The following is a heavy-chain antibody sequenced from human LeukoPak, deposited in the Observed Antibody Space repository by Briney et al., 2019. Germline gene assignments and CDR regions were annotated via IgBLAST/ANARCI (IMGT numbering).Heavy chain of an antibody. D-gene: IGHD5-24*01. CDR3: ARDRDGYNDFDY. Sequence: ASVKVSCKASGYSFTTYGISWVRQAPGQGLEWMGWISANNNNTDNVQKLQGRVTMTTDTSTSTAYMELRSLRSDDTAVYYCARDRDGYNDFDYWGQGTLVTVSS. CDR1: GYSFTTYG. CDR2: ISANNNNT. V-gene: IGHV1-18*01. J-gene: IGHJ4*02.